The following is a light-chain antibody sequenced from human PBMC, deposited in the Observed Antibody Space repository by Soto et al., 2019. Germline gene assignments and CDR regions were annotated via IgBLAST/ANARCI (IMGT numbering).Light chain of an antibody. CDR3: QQYDHPPYT. J-gene: IGKJ2*01. CDR2: DAS. Sequence: IQITQSPSTLSASVGDRVTMTCRASQSLSSYLAWYQQKPGKAPNLLIYDASNLERGVPSRFSGSGSGTDFSLTVDSLQPEDTATYYCQQYDHPPYTFGQGTKVDIK. CDR1: QSLSSY. V-gene: IGKV1-5*01.